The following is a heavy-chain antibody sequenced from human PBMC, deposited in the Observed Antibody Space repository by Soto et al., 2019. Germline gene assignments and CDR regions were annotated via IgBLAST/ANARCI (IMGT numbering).Heavy chain of an antibody. CDR1: GGSFSGYY. Sequence: QVQLQQWGAGLLKPSETLSLTCAVYGGSFSGYYWSWIRQPPGKGLEWIGEINHSGSTNYNPSLKSRVTISVDTSKNQFSLKLSSVTAADXAVYYCARVRSRWRWFDPWGQGTLVTVSS. CDR2: INHSGST. V-gene: IGHV4-34*01. J-gene: IGHJ5*02. CDR3: ARVRSRWRWFDP.